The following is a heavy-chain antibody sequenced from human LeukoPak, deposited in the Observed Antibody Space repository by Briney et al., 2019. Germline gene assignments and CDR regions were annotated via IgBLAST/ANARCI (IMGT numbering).Heavy chain of an antibody. J-gene: IGHJ4*02. CDR1: GGSFSGYY. V-gene: IGHV4-34*01. CDR2: INHSGST. D-gene: IGHD1-26*01. CDR3: ARRAVWSYSLDY. Sequence: NSSETLSLTCAVYGGSFSGYYWSWIRQPPGKGLEWIGEINHSGSTNYNPSLKSRVTISVDTSKNQFSLKLSSVTAADTAVYYCARRAVWSYSLDYWGQGTLVTVSS.